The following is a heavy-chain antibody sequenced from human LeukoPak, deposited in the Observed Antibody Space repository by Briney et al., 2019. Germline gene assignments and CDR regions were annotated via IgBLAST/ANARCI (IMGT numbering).Heavy chain of an antibody. J-gene: IGHJ6*03. CDR2: ISGSGGST. Sequence: GGSLRLSCAASGFTFSSYAMSWVRQAPGKGLEWVSAISGSGGSTYYADSVKGRFTISRDNSKNTLYLQMNSLRAEDTAVYYCAKDGGRLYDFWSGSYYYYYMDVWGKGTTVTVSS. D-gene: IGHD3-3*01. V-gene: IGHV3-23*01. CDR3: AKDGGRLYDFWSGSYYYYYMDV. CDR1: GFTFSSYA.